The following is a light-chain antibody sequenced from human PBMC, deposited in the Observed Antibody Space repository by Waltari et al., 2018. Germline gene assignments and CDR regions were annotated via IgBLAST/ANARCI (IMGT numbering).Light chain of an antibody. Sequence: QAVVTQEPSLPVSPGGTVTPTCGPSTGAVTSAPYPYWFQQKPGQAPRTLIYDTSNKHSWTPARFSGSLLGGKAALTLSGAQPEDEANYYCFLSYSGAVIFGGGTKLTVL. CDR2: DTS. CDR1: TGAVTSAPY. CDR3: FLSYSGAVI. V-gene: IGLV7-46*01. J-gene: IGLJ2*01.